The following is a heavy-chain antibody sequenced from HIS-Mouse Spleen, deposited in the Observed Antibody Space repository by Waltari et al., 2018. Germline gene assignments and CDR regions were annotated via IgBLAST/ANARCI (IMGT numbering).Heavy chain of an antibody. J-gene: IGHJ2*01. CDR2: IYYSGGP. CDR1: GGSISSSSYY. D-gene: IGHD6-13*01. Sequence: QLQLQESGPGLVKPSETLSLTCTVSGGSISSSSYYWGWIRQPPGKGLEGIGSIYYSGGPYSTPALKSRVTISVETSKNQFSLQLSSVTAADTAVYYCAREIPYSSSWYDWYFDLWGRGTLVTVSS. CDR3: AREIPYSSSWYDWYFDL. V-gene: IGHV4-39*07.